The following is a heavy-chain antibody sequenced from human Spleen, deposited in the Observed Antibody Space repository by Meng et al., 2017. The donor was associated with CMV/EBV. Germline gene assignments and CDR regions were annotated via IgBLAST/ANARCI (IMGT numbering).Heavy chain of an antibody. CDR1: RFTFSSYA. Sequence: GESLKISCAASRFTFSSYAMSWVRQAPGKGLEWVSVISGSGGNTYYADSVKGRFTISRDNSKNTLYLQMNGLRSDDSALYYCAKDRFRSFFDSWGQGTLVTVSS. J-gene: IGHJ4*02. D-gene: IGHD3-10*01. CDR2: ISGSGGNT. CDR3: AKDRFRSFFDS. V-gene: IGHV3-23*01.